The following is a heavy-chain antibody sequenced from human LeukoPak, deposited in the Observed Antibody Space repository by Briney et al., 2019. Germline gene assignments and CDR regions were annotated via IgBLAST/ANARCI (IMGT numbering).Heavy chain of an antibody. CDR1: GYTFTGYY. Sequence: SVKVSCKASGYTFTGYYMHWVRQAPGQGLEWMGGIIPIFGTANYAQKFQGRVTITADKSTSTAYMELSSLRSEDTAVYYCARVEAPHAFDIWGQGTMVTVSS. J-gene: IGHJ3*02. V-gene: IGHV1-69*06. CDR2: IIPIFGTA. CDR3: ARVEAPHAFDI.